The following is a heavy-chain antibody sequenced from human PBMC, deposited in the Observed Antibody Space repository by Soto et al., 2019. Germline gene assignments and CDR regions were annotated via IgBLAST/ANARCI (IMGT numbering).Heavy chain of an antibody. CDR3: AKDIVVVPAARVYYYYGMDV. D-gene: IGHD2-2*01. J-gene: IGHJ6*02. V-gene: IGHV3-30*18. CDR1: GFTFSSYG. CDR2: ISYDGSNK. Sequence: VQLVESGGGLVQPGGSLRLSCAASGFTFSSYGMHWVRQAPGKGLEWVAVISYDGSNKYYADSVKGRFTISRDNSKNTLYLQMNSLRAEDTAVYYCAKDIVVVPAARVYYYYGMDVWGQGTTVTVSS.